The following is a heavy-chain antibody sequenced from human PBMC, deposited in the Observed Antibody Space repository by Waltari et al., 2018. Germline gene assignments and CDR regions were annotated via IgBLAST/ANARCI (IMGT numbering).Heavy chain of an antibody. Sequence: EVQLVESGGGWVQPGGSLRLPCAASGFTFSSYSMNWVSQAPGKGLEWVSYISSSSSTIYYADSVKGRFTISRDNAKNSLYLQMNSLRAEDTAVYYCARAGSCGGDCYSKNWGQGTLVTVSS. D-gene: IGHD2-21*02. CDR1: GFTFSSYS. CDR3: ARAGSCGGDCYSKN. V-gene: IGHV3-48*01. J-gene: IGHJ4*02. CDR2: ISSSSSTI.